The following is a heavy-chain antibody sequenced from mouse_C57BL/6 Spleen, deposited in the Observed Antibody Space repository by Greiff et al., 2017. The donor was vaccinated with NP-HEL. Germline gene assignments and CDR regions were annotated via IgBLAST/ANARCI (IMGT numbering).Heavy chain of an antibody. V-gene: IGHV7-3*01. D-gene: IGHD2-13*01. CDR3: ARYRLLDYAMDY. CDR2: IRNKANGYTT. CDR1: GFTFTDYY. J-gene: IGHJ4*01. Sequence: EVKVEESGGGLVQPGGSLSLSCAASGFTFTDYYMSWVRQPPGKALEWLGFIRNKANGYTTEYSASVKGRFTISRDNSQSILYLQMKALRAEDRANYYCARYRLLDYAMDYWGQGTSVTVSS.